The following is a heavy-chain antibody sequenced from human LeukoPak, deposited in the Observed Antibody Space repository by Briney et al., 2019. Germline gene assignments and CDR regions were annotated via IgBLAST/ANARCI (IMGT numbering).Heavy chain of an antibody. CDR2: IIPILGIA. V-gene: IGHV1-69*04. CDR3: ARVGYCSSTSCYSYYYGMDV. CDR1: GGTFSSYA. Sequence: GASVKVSCKASGGTFSSYAIGWVRQAPGQGLEWMGRIIPILGIANYAQKFQGRVTITADKSTSTAYMELSSLRSEDTAVYYCARVGYCSSTSCYSYYYGMDVWGQGTTVTVSS. D-gene: IGHD2-2*02. J-gene: IGHJ6*02.